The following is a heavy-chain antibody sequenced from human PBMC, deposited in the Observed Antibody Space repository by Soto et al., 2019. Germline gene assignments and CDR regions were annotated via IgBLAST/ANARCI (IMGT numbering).Heavy chain of an antibody. CDR3: ARFKLTARPRGSRNARSDYFDY. J-gene: IGHJ4*02. CDR2: INHSGST. Sequence: PSETLSLTCAVYGGSFSGYYWSWIRQPPGKGLEWNGEINHSGSTNYNPSLKSRVTISVDTSKNQFSLMLSSVTAADTAVYYCARFKLTARPRGSRNARSDYFDYWGQGTLVTVSS. V-gene: IGHV4-34*01. CDR1: GGSFSGYY. D-gene: IGHD6-6*01.